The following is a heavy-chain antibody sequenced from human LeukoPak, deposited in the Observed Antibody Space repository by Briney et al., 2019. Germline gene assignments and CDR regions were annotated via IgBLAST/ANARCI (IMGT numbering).Heavy chain of an antibody. D-gene: IGHD1-26*01. CDR3: ARSVGATNL. J-gene: IGHJ4*02. V-gene: IGHV3-74*01. CDR1: GFTFSNYW. CDR2: INSDGRDT. Sequence: GGSLRLSCAASGFTFSNYWMHWVRQVPGKGLVWVARINSDGRDTRYVDSVKGRFTISRDNARNSLYLQMNSLRAEDTAVYYCARSVGATNLWGQGTLVTVSS.